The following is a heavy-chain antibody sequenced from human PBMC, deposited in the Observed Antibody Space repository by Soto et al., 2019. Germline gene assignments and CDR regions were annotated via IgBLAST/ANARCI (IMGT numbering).Heavy chain of an antibody. Sequence: ASVKVSCKASGYTFTSYGISWVRQAPGQGLEWMGWISAYNGNTNYAQKLQGRVTMTTDTSTSTAYMELRSLRSDDTAVYYCARDLPDEKWLAYYFDYWGQGTLVTVSS. V-gene: IGHV1-18*01. CDR2: ISAYNGNT. D-gene: IGHD6-19*01. CDR1: GYTFTSYG. J-gene: IGHJ4*02. CDR3: ARDLPDEKWLAYYFDY.